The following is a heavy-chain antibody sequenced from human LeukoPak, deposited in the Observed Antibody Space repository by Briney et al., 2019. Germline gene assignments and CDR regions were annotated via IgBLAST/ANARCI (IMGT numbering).Heavy chain of an antibody. D-gene: IGHD3-3*01. CDR3: ARGFWNRGTWGPYYFDY. V-gene: IGHV1-3*01. CDR1: GYTFTNHA. J-gene: IGHJ4*02. Sequence: ASVKVSCKASGYTFTNHAMQWVRQAPGQRLEWMGWINAGNGNTKYSQNFQGRFIITRDTSAGTVDMDLSSLRSEDTAVYYCARGFWNRGTWGPYYFDYWGQGTLVTVSS. CDR2: INAGNGNT.